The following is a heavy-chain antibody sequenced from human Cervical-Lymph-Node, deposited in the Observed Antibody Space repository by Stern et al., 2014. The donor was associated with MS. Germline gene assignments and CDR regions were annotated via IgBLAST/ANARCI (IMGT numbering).Heavy chain of an antibody. V-gene: IGHV3-30*18. D-gene: IGHD3-22*01. CDR2: ISYDGNDK. J-gene: IGHJ4*02. CDR1: GFAFNTYG. CDR3: AKGYYDDSSGYYPSFDH. Sequence: VQLVESGGGVVQPGRSLRLSCAASGFAFNTYGMHWVRQVPGKGLEWVAAISYDGNDKYYADSVKGRFTISRDRSKNTLYLQMSSLRSEDSATYYCAKGYYDDSSGYYPSFDHWGQGTLVTVSS.